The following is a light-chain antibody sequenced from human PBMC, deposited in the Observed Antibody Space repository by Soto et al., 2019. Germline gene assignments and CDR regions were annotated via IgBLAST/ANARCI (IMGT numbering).Light chain of an antibody. CDR1: QSVSSY. V-gene: IGKV3-11*01. CDR2: DAS. Sequence: EIVLTQSPATLSLSPGERATLSCRVSQSVSSYLAWYQQKPGQAPRLLIYDASNRATGIPARFSGSGSGTDFTLTISSLEPEDFALYYCQQRSNWPLTFGGGTKVEIK. CDR3: QQRSNWPLT. J-gene: IGKJ4*01.